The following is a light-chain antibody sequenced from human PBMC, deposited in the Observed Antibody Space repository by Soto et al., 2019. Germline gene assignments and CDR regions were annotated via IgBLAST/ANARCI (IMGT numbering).Light chain of an antibody. CDR3: SSYTSSDTLV. CDR2: EVS. Sequence: QSVLTQPASVSGSPGQSITVSCTGTSSDLGGYNYVSWYQHHPGKAPKLMIYEVSNRPSGVSNRFSASKSGNTASLTISGLQAEDEAEYYCSSYTSSDTLVFGTGTKLTVL. CDR1: SSDLGGYNY. J-gene: IGLJ1*01. V-gene: IGLV2-14*01.